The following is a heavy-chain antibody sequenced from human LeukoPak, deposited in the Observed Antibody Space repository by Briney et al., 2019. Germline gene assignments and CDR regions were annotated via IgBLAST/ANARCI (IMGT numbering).Heavy chain of an antibody. Sequence: GESLKISCKGSGYSFTSYWIGWVRQMPGKGLEWMGIIYPGDSDTSYSPSFQGQVTISADKSISTAYLQWSSLKASDTAMYYCARTGIAAAGTFRTEENWFDPWGQGTLVTVSS. CDR2: IYPGDSDT. CDR3: ARTGIAAAGTFRTEENWFDP. J-gene: IGHJ5*02. D-gene: IGHD6-13*01. CDR1: GYSFTSYW. V-gene: IGHV5-51*01.